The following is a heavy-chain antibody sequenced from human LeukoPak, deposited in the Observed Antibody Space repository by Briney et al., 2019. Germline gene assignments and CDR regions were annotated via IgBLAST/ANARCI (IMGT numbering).Heavy chain of an antibody. CDR2: INHSGST. CDR1: GGSFSGYY. D-gene: IGHD3-16*01. J-gene: IGHJ6*03. Sequence: SETLFITCAVYGGSFSGYYWSWIRQPPGKGLEWIGEINHSGSTNYNPSLKSRVTISVDTSKNQFSLKLSSVTAADTAVYYCARGHGLGVYYSYYMDVWGKGITVTVSS. V-gene: IGHV4-34*01. CDR3: ARGHGLGVYYSYYMDV.